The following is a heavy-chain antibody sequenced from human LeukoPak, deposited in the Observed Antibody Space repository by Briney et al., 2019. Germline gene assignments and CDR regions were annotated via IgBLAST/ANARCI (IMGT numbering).Heavy chain of an antibody. CDR3: ARGLSSIAAR. D-gene: IGHD6-6*01. CDR2: IYTSGST. Sequence: SETLSLTCTVSGGSISSGSYFWSWIRQPAGKGLEWIGRIYTSGSTNYNPSLKSRVTISVDTSKNQFSLKLSSVTAADTAVYYCARGLSSIAARWGQGTLVTVSS. J-gene: IGHJ4*02. V-gene: IGHV4-61*02. CDR1: GGSISSGSYF.